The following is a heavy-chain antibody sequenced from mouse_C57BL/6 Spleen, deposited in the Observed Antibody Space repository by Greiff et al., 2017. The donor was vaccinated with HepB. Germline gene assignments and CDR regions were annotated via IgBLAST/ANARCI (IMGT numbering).Heavy chain of an antibody. D-gene: IGHD2-12*01. CDR2: IYPRSGNT. CDR1: GYTFTSYG. CDR3: ATRGLGSCDVYWCFDV. Sequence: VQLQQSGAELARPGASVKLSCKASGYTFTSYGISWVKQRTGQGLEWIGEIYPRSGNTYYNEKFKGKATLTAYKSYSTAYMELRSLTSEDSAVYFCATRGLGSCDVYWCFDVWGTGTTVTVSS. J-gene: IGHJ1*03. V-gene: IGHV1-81*01.